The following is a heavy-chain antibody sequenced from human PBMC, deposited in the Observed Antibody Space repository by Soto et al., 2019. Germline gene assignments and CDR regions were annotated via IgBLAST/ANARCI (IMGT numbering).Heavy chain of an antibody. CDR1: GFTVSSNY. D-gene: IGHD3-22*01. Sequence: GGSLRLSCAASGFTVSSNYMSWVRQAPGKGLEWVSVIYSGGSTYYADSVKGRFTISRDNSKNTLYLQMNSLRAEDTAVYYCARGDYYDSSGSFDYWGQGTLVTVSS. V-gene: IGHV3-53*01. CDR2: IYSGGST. CDR3: ARGDYYDSSGSFDY. J-gene: IGHJ4*02.